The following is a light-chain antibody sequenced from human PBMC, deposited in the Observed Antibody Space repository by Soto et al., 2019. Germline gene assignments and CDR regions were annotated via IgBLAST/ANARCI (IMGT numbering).Light chain of an antibody. V-gene: IGLV2-14*01. J-gene: IGLJ1*01. Sequence: QSVLTQPASVSGSPGQSITISCTGTSSDVGGYNYVSWYQQHPGKAPKLMIYDVSNRPSGVSNRFSGSKSGNTASLTISGLQAEDEADYYCSSYTSTITRPYVFGTGTKVTVL. CDR3: SSYTSTITRPYV. CDR2: DVS. CDR1: SSDVGGYNY.